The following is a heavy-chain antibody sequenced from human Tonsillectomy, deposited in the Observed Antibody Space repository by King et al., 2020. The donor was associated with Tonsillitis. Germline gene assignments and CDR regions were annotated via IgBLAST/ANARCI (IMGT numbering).Heavy chain of an antibody. CDR1: GGSISSSSYY. CDR3: ARRVALGELLRAWFDP. Sequence: QLQESGPGLVKPSETLSLTCTVSGGSISSSSYYWGWIRQPPGKGLEWIGSIYYSGSTYYNPSLKSRVTISVDTSKNQFSLKLSSVTAADTAVYYCARRVALGELLRAWFDPWGQGTLVTVSS. D-gene: IGHD3-10*01. CDR2: IYYSGST. J-gene: IGHJ5*02. V-gene: IGHV4-39*01.